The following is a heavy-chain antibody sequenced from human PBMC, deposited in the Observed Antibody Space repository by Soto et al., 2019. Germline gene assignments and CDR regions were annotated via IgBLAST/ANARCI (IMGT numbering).Heavy chain of an antibody. J-gene: IGHJ4*02. CDR3: AREGPGYSSGWKLMGYNWDPPYFDY. V-gene: IGHV1-3*01. Sequence: GASVKVSCKASGYTFTSYAMHWVRQAPGQRLEWMGWINAGNGNTKYSQKFQGRVTITRDTSASTAYMELSSLRSEDTAVYYCAREGPGYSSGWKLMGYNWDPPYFDYWGQGTLVTLSS. D-gene: IGHD6-19*01. CDR2: INAGNGNT. CDR1: GYTFTSYA.